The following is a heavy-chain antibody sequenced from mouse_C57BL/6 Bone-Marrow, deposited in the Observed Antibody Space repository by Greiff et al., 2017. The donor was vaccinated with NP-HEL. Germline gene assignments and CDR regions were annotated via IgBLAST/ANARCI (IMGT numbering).Heavy chain of an antibody. CDR1: GFTFSSYA. V-gene: IGHV5-4*03. J-gene: IGHJ1*03. CDR3: ASFGWYFDV. CDR2: ISDGGSYT. Sequence: EVKLMESGGGLVKPGGSLKLSCAASGFTFSSYAMSWVRQTPEKRLEWVATISDGGSYTYCPDNVKGRFTISRDNAKNNLYLQMSHLKSEDTAMYYCASFGWYFDVWGTGTTVTVSS.